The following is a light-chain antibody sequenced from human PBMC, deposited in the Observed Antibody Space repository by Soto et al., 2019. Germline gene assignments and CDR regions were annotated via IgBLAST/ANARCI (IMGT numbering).Light chain of an antibody. J-gene: IGLJ1*01. Sequence: SVLPQPAPVFGSPGQAIALSFPGTTRVVGAYDFVSWYQQHPDKAPKLLIYEVSNRPSGVSDRFSGSKSVNTATLTISGLQAEDEADYYCSSHTTSNTRVFGTGTKVTVL. V-gene: IGLV2-14*03. CDR2: EVS. CDR3: SSHTTSNTRV. CDR1: TRVVGAYDF.